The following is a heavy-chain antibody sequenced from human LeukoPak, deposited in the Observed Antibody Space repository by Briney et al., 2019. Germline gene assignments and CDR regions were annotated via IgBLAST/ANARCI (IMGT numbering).Heavy chain of an antibody. Sequence: PSETLSLTCAVYGGSFSGYYWSWIRQTAGKGLEWIGRSSTSGSTNFNPSLKSRVTMSIDTSKNQFSLKVTSVTAADTAVYYCARGGRWFDPWGQGTLVTVSS. CDR2: SSTSGST. V-gene: IGHV4-59*10. CDR1: GGSFSGYY. CDR3: ARGGRWFDP. D-gene: IGHD3-16*01. J-gene: IGHJ5*02.